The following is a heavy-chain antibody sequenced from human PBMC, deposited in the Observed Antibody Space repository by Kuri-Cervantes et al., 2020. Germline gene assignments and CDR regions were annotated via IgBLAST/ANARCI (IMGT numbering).Heavy chain of an antibody. V-gene: IGHV3-11*01. CDR1: GFTFSDYY. CDR2: ISSSGSTI. CDR3: AKAGHYGDDNAFDI. D-gene: IGHD4-17*01. Sequence: GGSLRLSCAASGFTFSDYYMSWIRQAPGKGLEWVSYISSSGSTIYYADSVKGRFTISRDNAKNSLYLQMNSLRAEDTALYYCAKAGHYGDDNAFDIWGQGTMVTVSS. J-gene: IGHJ3*02.